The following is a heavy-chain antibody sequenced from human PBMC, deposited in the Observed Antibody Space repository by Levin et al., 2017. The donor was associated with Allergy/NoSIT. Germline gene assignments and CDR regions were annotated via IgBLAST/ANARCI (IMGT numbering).Heavy chain of an antibody. J-gene: IGHJ2*01. CDR1: GYTLTTYT. V-gene: IGHV1-8*01. CDR2: MHPNSGAA. CDR3: ARGDSDCSGITCYHWNFDL. D-gene: IGHD2-15*01. Sequence: ASVKVSCKASGYTLTTYTINWVRQASGQGLEWMGWMHPNSGAAGYAQKFQGRVTMTRDTSISTAYMELNSLTSDDSAVYYCARGDSDCSGITCYHWNFDLWGRGTLVTVSS.